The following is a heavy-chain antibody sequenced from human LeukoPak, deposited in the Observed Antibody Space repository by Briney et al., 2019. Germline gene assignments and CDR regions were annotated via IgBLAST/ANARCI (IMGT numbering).Heavy chain of an antibody. V-gene: IGHV3-30*18. J-gene: IGHJ6*02. CDR3: AKTGGLGIQLWLSYYYGMDV. D-gene: IGHD5-18*01. Sequence: GGSLRLSCAASGFTFSSYGMHWVRQAPGKGLEWVAVISYDGSNKYYADSVKGRFTISRDNSKNTLYLQMNSLRAEDTAVYYCAKTGGLGIQLWLSYYYGMDVWGQGTTVTVSS. CDR2: ISYDGSNK. CDR1: GFTFSSYG.